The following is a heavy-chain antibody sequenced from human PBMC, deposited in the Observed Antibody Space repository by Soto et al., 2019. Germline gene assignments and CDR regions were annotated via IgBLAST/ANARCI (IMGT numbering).Heavy chain of an antibody. CDR1: GYTFSTYY. J-gene: IGHJ4*02. CDR3: ARYDYNGYYFDY. CDR2: INPSGGST. D-gene: IGHD4-4*01. V-gene: IGHV1-46*01. Sequence: SVKVSCKASGYTFSTYYMHWVRQAPGQGYEWMGIINPSGGSTTYAQKFQGRVTMTRDTSTTTVYMELSSLKSEDTAVYYCARYDYNGYYFDYWGQGTLVTVSS.